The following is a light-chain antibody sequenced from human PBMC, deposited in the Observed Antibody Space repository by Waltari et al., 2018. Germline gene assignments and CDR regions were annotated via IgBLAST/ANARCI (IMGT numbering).Light chain of an antibody. V-gene: IGKV1-5*03. J-gene: IGKJ1*01. CDR1: QSISSW. CDR3: QHYSNYPET. Sequence: DIQMNQSPSTLSASVGDRVTITCRASQSISSWLAWYQQKPGKAPKLLIYKASRLESGVTSRCSCSGSRTEFNVTISSLQPDDFATYDCQHYSNYPETFGQGAKVEI. CDR2: KAS.